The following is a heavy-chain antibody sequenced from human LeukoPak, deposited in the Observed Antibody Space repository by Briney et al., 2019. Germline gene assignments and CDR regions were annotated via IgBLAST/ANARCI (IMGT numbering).Heavy chain of an antibody. CDR1: GFTFSSYW. Sequence: GGSLRLSCAASGFTFSSYWMSWVRQAPGKGLEWVAVISYDGSNKYYADSVKGRFTISRDNSKNTLYLQMNSLRAEDTAVYYCAKDLLGYCSGGSCYHPDYWGQGTLVTVSS. CDR3: AKDLLGYCSGGSCYHPDY. J-gene: IGHJ4*02. D-gene: IGHD2-15*01. V-gene: IGHV3-30*18. CDR2: ISYDGSNK.